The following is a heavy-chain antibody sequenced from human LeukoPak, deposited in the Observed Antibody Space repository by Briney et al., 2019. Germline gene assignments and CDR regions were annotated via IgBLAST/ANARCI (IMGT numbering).Heavy chain of an antibody. Sequence: GGSLRLSCAASGFTFSSYWMSWVRRAPGKGLEWVANIKQDGSEKYYVDSVKGRFTISRDNAKNSLYLQMNSLRAEDTAVYYCAREGITMIVVADDAFDIWGQGTMVTVSS. CDR2: IKQDGSEK. CDR3: AREGITMIVVADDAFDI. J-gene: IGHJ3*02. D-gene: IGHD3-22*01. V-gene: IGHV3-7*01. CDR1: GFTFSSYW.